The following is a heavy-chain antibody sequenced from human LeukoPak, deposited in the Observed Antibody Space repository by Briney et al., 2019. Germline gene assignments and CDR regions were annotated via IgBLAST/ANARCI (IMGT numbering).Heavy chain of an antibody. Sequence: GGSLRLSCAASGFTFSNSIFHWVRQAPGKGLEWVSYIRSSGSTIYYADSVKGRFTISRDNAKNSLYLQMNSLRDEDTAVYYCARDPNALDFWGQGTLVNVSS. J-gene: IGHJ4*02. CDR3: ARDPNALDF. V-gene: IGHV3-48*02. CDR2: IRSSGSTI. CDR1: GFTFSNSI.